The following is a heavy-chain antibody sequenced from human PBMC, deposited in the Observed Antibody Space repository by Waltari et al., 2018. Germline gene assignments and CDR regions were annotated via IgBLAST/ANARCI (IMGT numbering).Heavy chain of an antibody. CDR3: AKDGDYVLDYFDY. J-gene: IGHJ4*02. D-gene: IGHD4-17*01. Sequence: QVQLQESGPGLVKPSETLSLTCAVSGYSISSGYYWAWIRQPPGKGLEWIGSIYHSGSTYYNPTIKGRVTISVDTSKNQCSLKLGSVTAADTAVYYCAKDGDYVLDYFDYWGQGTLVTVSS. V-gene: IGHV4-38-2*01. CDR2: IYHSGST. CDR1: GYSISSGYY.